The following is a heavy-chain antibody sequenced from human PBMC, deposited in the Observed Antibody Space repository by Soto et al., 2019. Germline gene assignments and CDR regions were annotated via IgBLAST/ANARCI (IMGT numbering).Heavy chain of an antibody. CDR1: GGSISSSNW. Sequence: SETLSLTCAVSGGSISSSNWWSWVRQPPGKGLEWIGEIYHSGSTNYNPSLKSRVTISVDKSKNQFSLKLSSVTAADTAVYYWARVAYYHAPFYYYRMDVWGQGTTVTVSS. J-gene: IGHJ6*02. D-gene: IGHD2-21*01. CDR2: IYHSGST. CDR3: ARVAYYHAPFYYYRMDV. V-gene: IGHV4-4*02.